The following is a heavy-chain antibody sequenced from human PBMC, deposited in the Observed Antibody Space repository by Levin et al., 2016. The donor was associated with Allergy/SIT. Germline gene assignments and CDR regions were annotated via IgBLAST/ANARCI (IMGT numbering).Heavy chain of an antibody. CDR2: IWYDGSNK. CDR1: GFTFSSYG. J-gene: IGHJ6*02. CDR3: ARDRSSGYSIDYGMDV. D-gene: IGHD3-22*01. Sequence: GGSLRLSCAASGFTFSSYGMHWVRQAPGKGLEWVAVIWYDGSNKYYADSVKGRFTISRDNSKNTLYLQMNSLRAEDTAVYYCARDRSSGYSIDYGMDVWGQGTTVTVSS. V-gene: IGHV3-33*01.